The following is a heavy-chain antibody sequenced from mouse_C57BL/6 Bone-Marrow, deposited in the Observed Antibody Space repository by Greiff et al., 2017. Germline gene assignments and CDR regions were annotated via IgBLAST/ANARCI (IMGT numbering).Heavy chain of an antibody. J-gene: IGHJ2*01. V-gene: IGHV1-69*01. Sequence: QVQLQQPGAELVMPGASVKLSCKASGYTFTSYWMHWVKPRPGQGLEWIGEIDPSDSYTNYNQKFKGKSTLTVDKSSSTAYMQLSSLTSEDSAVYYCARRFYYGNYGDYWGQGTTLTVAS. CDR3: ARRFYYGNYGDY. D-gene: IGHD2-1*01. CDR1: GYTFTSYW. CDR2: IDPSDSYT.